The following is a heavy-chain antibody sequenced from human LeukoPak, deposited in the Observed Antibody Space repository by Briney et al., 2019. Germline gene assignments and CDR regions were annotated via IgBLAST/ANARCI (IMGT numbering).Heavy chain of an antibody. CDR1: GFTFSNYP. D-gene: IGHD3-3*01. CDR2: ISYDGSNK. J-gene: IGHJ4*02. Sequence: PGGSLRLSCAASGFTFSNYPMHWVRQAPGKGLEWVAVISYDGSNKYYADSVKGRFTISRDNSKNTLYLQMNSLRAEDTAMYYCARQATEWNFDYWGQGTLVTVSS. CDR3: ARQATEWNFDY. V-gene: IGHV3-30-3*01.